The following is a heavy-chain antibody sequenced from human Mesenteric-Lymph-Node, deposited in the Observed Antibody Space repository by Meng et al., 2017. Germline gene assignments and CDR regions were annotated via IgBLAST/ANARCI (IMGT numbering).Heavy chain of an antibody. V-gene: IGHV3-23*01. Sequence: GGSLRLSCAASGFTFSSYAMSWVRQAPGKGLEWVSAISGSGGSTYYADSVKGRFTISRDNSKNTLYLQMNSLRAEDTAVYYCARVTSYCGGDCYSWFDYWGQGTLVTVSS. CDR2: ISGSGGST. CDR3: ARVTSYCGGDCYSWFDY. CDR1: GFTFSSYA. D-gene: IGHD2-21*02. J-gene: IGHJ4*02.